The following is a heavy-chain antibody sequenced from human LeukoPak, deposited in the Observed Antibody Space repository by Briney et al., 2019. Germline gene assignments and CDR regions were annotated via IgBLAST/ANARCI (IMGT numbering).Heavy chain of an antibody. Sequence: PGGSLRLSCAASGFTFSSYSMNWVRQAPGKGLEWVSAISGSGGSTYYADSVKGRFTISRDNSKNTLYLQMNSLRAEDTAVYYCAKDGEYYYDSSGYKSLWGQGTMVTVSS. CDR2: ISGSGGST. CDR1: GFTFSSYS. V-gene: IGHV3-23*01. D-gene: IGHD3-22*01. CDR3: AKDGEYYYDSSGYKSL. J-gene: IGHJ3*01.